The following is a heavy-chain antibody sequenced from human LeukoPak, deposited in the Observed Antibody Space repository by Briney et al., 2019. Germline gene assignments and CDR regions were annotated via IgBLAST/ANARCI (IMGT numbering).Heavy chain of an antibody. Sequence: GGSLRLSCAASGFTFDDYAMHWVRQAPGKGLEWVSSITSGGDYIYYADSVKGRFTTSRDNAKNSLSLQLNSLRVEDTAVYYCARGHYDVLAASYKWTPDYWGQGTLVTVSP. CDR2: ITSGGDYI. D-gene: IGHD3-9*01. CDR3: ARGHYDVLAASYKWTPDY. CDR1: GFTFDDYA. J-gene: IGHJ4*02. V-gene: IGHV3-21*01.